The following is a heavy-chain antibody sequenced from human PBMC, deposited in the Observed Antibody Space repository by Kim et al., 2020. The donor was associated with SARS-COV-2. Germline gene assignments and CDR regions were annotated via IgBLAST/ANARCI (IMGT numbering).Heavy chain of an antibody. CDR2: IYYSGST. V-gene: IGHV4-59*13. Sequence: SETLSLTCTVSGGSISSYYWSWIRQPPGKGLEWIGYIYYSGSTNYNPSLKSRVTISVDTSKNQFSLKLSSVTAADTAVYYCARALTGYSSGWYSWYFDLWGRGTLVTVSS. CDR1: GGSISSYY. CDR3: ARALTGYSSGWYSWYFDL. D-gene: IGHD6-19*01. J-gene: IGHJ2*01.